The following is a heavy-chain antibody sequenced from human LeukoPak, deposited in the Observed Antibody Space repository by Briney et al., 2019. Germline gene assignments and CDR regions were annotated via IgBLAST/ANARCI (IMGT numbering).Heavy chain of an antibody. CDR1: GFTFTTYA. CDR3: AKRTLGGLAFDY. Sequence: PGGALRLSCAASGFTFTTYAMHWVRQAPGKGLEWVSAIIGSGSGTYYADSVKGRFTISRDNSKNTLYLQMNSLRAEDTAVYYCAKRTLGGLAFDYWGQGTLVTVSS. J-gene: IGHJ4*02. D-gene: IGHD3/OR15-3a*01. V-gene: IGHV3-23*01. CDR2: IIGSGSGT.